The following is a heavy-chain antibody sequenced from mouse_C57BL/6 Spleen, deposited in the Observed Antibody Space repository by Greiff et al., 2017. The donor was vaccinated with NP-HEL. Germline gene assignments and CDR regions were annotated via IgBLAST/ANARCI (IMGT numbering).Heavy chain of an antibody. V-gene: IGHV2-4*01. CDR1: GFSLTSYG. CDR3: AKSGYYGSSLAY. J-gene: IGHJ3*01. Sequence: QVQLQQSGPGLVQPSQSLSITCTVSGFSLTSYGVHWVRQPPGKGLEWLGVIWSGGSTDYNAAFISRLSISKDNSKSQVFFKMNSLQADDTAIYYCAKSGYYGSSLAYWGQGTLVTVSA. D-gene: IGHD1-1*01. CDR2: IWSGGST.